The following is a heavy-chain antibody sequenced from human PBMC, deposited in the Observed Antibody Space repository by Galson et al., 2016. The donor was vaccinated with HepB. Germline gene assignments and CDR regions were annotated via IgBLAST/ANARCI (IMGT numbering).Heavy chain of an antibody. Sequence: FSSYWMSWVRQAPGKGLEWVANINQDETEKYYVDSMKGRFTISRDNAKKSLFLQMNSLRVGDTAVYYCARAGGFLGWLPTPYYYGVDVWGQGTTVTVSS. J-gene: IGHJ6*02. CDR3: ARAGGFLGWLPTPYYYGVDV. D-gene: IGHD3-3*01. CDR2: INQDETEK. V-gene: IGHV3-7*03. CDR1: FSSYW.